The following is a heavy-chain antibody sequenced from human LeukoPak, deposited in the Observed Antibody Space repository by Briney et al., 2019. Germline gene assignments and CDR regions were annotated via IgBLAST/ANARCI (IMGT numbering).Heavy chain of an antibody. CDR1: GFTFSSYG. J-gene: IGHJ4*02. D-gene: IGHD4-17*01. CDR2: IWYDGSNK. CDR3: ARFGDDYGDYGFDY. V-gene: IGHV3-33*01. Sequence: GGSLRLSCAASGFTFSSYGMHWVRQAPGKGLEWVAVIWYDGSNKYYADSVKGRFTISRDNSKNTLYLQMNSLRAEDTAVYYCARFGDDYGDYGFDYWGQGTLVTVSS.